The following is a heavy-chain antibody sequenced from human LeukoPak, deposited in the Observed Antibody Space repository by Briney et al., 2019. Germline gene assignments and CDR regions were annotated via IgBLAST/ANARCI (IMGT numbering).Heavy chain of an antibody. CDR2: IYYSGST. CDR3: ARGGSSSGRIDY. J-gene: IGHJ4*02. V-gene: IGHV4-59*01. CDR1: GGSISSYY. Sequence: SETLSLTCTVSGGSISSYYWSWIRQPPGKGLEWIGYIYYSGSTNYNPSLKSRVTISVDTSKNQFSLKLSSVTAADTAVYYCARGGSSSGRIDYWGQGALVTVSS. D-gene: IGHD6-6*01.